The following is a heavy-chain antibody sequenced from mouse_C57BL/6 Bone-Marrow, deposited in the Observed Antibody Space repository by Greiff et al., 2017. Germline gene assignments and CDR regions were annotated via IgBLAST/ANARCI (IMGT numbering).Heavy chain of an antibody. J-gene: IGHJ2*01. V-gene: IGHV14-4*01. CDR2: IDPENGDT. D-gene: IGHD4-1*01. Sequence: EVQLQQSGPELVRPGASVKLSCTASGFNIKDDYMHWVKQRPEQGLEWIGWIDPENGDTEYPSKFQGKATITADTSSNTAYLQLSSLTSEDTAVDYCTFYNNWGYWGQGTALTVSS. CDR3: TFYNNWGY. CDR1: GFNIKDDY.